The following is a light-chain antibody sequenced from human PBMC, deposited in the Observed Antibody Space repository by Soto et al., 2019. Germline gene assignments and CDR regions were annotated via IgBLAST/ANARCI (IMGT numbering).Light chain of an antibody. Sequence: EIVLTQSPATLSLSPGERATLSCRARQSVSSYLACYQQKPGQAPSFLIYDASNRATGIPPRFSRSGSGTHFTLTISSLEPEDFAVYYCQQRSNWPPITFGQGTRLEIK. CDR1: QSVSSY. V-gene: IGKV3-11*01. J-gene: IGKJ5*01. CDR3: QQRSNWPPIT. CDR2: DAS.